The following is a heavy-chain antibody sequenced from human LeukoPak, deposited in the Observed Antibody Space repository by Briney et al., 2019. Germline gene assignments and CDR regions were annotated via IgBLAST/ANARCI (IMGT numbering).Heavy chain of an antibody. J-gene: IGHJ4*02. CDR2: ISSSGSTI. CDR3: ARAPSKYFDY. CDR1: EFTFSSYS. V-gene: IGHV3-48*04. Sequence: GGSLRLSCAASEFTFSSYSMNWVRQAPGKGLEWVSYISSSGSTIYYADSVKGRFTISRDNAKNSLYLQMNSLRAEDTAVYYCARAPSKYFDYWGQGTLVTVSS.